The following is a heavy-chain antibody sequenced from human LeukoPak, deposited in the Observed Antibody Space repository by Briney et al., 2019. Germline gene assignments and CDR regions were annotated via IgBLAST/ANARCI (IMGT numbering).Heavy chain of an antibody. D-gene: IGHD6-19*01. CDR2: IHYSEST. Sequence: SETLSLTCTVSGGTISSYYWNWIRQPPGKGLEWIGYIHYSESTKYNPSLKSRVTISVDTSKNQFSLKPSSVTTADTAVYYCARWYSSGWAFDYWGQGTLVTVSS. J-gene: IGHJ4*02. V-gene: IGHV4-59*08. CDR3: ARWYSSGWAFDY. CDR1: GGTISSYY.